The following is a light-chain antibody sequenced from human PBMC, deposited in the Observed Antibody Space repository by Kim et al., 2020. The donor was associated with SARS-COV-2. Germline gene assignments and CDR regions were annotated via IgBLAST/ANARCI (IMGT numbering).Light chain of an antibody. J-gene: IGKJ1*01. Sequence: AAVGDRVTITCRAGQGISHSLAWYRQKPGKVPMLLIYGASTLQSGVPSRFSGSGSGTDFTLTISSLQPEDAATYYCQKYDSAPWTFGQGTKVDIK. CDR1: QGISHS. V-gene: IGKV1-27*01. CDR2: GAS. CDR3: QKYDSAPWT.